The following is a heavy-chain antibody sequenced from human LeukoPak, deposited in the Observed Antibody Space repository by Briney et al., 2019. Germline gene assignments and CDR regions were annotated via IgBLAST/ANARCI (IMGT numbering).Heavy chain of an antibody. CDR3: ARRKIAIAVAAFYFDS. Sequence: GGSLRLSCAASGFTFSSYWMSWVRQAPGKGLEWVANIKQDGSGKYYVDSVKGRFTISRDNAKKSLYLQMNSLRAEDTAVYYCARRKIAIAVAAFYFDSWGQGTLVTVSS. J-gene: IGHJ4*02. CDR1: GFTFSSYW. V-gene: IGHV3-7*03. CDR2: IKQDGSGK. D-gene: IGHD6-19*01.